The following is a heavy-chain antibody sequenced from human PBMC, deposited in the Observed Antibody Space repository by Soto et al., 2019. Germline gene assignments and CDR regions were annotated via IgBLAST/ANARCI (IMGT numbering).Heavy chain of an antibody. J-gene: IGHJ3*02. Sequence: PGGSLRHSCAASGFSFGTHGMHWVRQAPGKGLEWVAVVWSNGVNNYYAYSVRGRFTISRDNSKNSLYLQMNSLKAEDTAVYYCVRESGPFDAFDIWGQGTMVTVSS. D-gene: IGHD2-15*01. CDR2: VWSNGVNN. CDR3: VRESGPFDAFDI. V-gene: IGHV3-33*01. CDR1: GFSFGTHG.